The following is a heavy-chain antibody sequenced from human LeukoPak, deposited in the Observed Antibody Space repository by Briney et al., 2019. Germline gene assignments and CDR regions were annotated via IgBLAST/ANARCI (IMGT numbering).Heavy chain of an antibody. CDR3: ARVIWFGVKPFDY. J-gene: IGHJ4*02. D-gene: IGHD3-10*01. V-gene: IGHV3-64*01. CDR2: ISSNGGST. Sequence: PGGSLRLSCAASGFTFSSYAMHWVRQAPGKGLEYVSAISSNGGSTYYANSVKGRFTISRDNSKNTLYLQMGSLRAEDMAVYYGARVIWFGVKPFDYCGQVTLVNVSS. CDR1: GFTFSSYA.